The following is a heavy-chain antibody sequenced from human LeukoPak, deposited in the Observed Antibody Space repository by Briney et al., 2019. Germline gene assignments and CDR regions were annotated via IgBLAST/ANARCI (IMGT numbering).Heavy chain of an antibody. V-gene: IGHV1-46*01. D-gene: IGHD3-22*01. CDR1: GYTFTSYY. CDR2: INPSGGST. J-gene: IGHJ4*02. CDR3: ARTYYYDSSGYSDVY. Sequence: ASVKVSCKASGYTFTSYYMHWVRQAPGQGLEWMGIINPSGGSTSYAQKFQGRVTMTRDMSTSTVYMELSSLRSEDTAVYYCARTYYYDSSGYSDVYWGQGTLVTVSS.